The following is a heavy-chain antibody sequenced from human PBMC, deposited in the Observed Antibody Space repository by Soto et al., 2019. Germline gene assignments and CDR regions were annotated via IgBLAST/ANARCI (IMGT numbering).Heavy chain of an antibody. CDR1: GGSISSGGYY. Sequence: QVQLQESGPGLVTPSQTLSLTCTVSGGSISSGGYYWSWIRQHPGQGLEWIGYMFHSGTTYYNPSLKGRVSISVDTSKNQFSLKLTSVTAADTAVYYCAKERYGGYLFDSWGQGTLVTVSS. CDR3: AKERYGGYLFDS. D-gene: IGHD5-12*01. CDR2: MFHSGTT. V-gene: IGHV4-31*03. J-gene: IGHJ5*01.